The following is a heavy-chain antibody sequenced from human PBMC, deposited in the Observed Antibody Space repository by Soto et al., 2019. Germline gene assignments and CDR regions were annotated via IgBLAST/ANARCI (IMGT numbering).Heavy chain of an antibody. Sequence: KSSETLSLTCAVSGGSISSSNWWSWVRQPPGKGLEWIGEIYHSGSTNYNPSLKSRVTISVDKSKNQFSLKLSSVTAADTAVYYCARDRPGTTGYYYYYGMDVWGQGTTVTVSS. D-gene: IGHD1-1*01. CDR1: GGSISSSNW. V-gene: IGHV4-4*02. CDR3: ARDRPGTTGYYYYYGMDV. J-gene: IGHJ6*02. CDR2: IYHSGST.